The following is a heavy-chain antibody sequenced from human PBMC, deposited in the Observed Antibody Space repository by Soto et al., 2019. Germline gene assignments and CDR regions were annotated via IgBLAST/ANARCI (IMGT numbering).Heavy chain of an antibody. CDR3: ARTLRSGWWYFDY. J-gene: IGHJ4*02. CDR2: IYYSGST. D-gene: IGHD6-19*01. Sequence: SETLSLTCTVSGGSISSGDYYWSWIRQPPGKGLGWIGYIYYSGSTYYNPSLKSRVTISVDTSKNQFSLKLSSVTAADTAVYYCARTLRSGWWYFDYWGQGTLVTVSS. CDR1: GGSISSGDYY. V-gene: IGHV4-30-4*01.